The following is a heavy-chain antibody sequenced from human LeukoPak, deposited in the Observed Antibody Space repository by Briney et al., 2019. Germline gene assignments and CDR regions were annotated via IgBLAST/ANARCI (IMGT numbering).Heavy chain of an antibody. CDR1: GFTFTDFY. Sequence: GGSLRLSCAASGFTFTDFYMNWVRQAPGKGLEWVSRINWNGGSTSYGDSVKGRFTISRDNAKNSLYLQMNSLRVEDTALYYCVREGMAGRGLFDYWGQGTLVTVSS. V-gene: IGHV3-20*04. D-gene: IGHD5-24*01. CDR2: INWNGGST. J-gene: IGHJ4*02. CDR3: VREGMAGRGLFDY.